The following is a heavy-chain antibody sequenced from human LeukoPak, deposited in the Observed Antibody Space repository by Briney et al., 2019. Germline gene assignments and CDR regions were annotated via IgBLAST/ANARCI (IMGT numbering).Heavy chain of an antibody. CDR3: ASGLRSSGKSDY. V-gene: IGHV1-2*02. CDR1: GYIFTRYG. J-gene: IGHJ4*02. D-gene: IGHD3-22*01. CDR2: INPNSGGT. Sequence: ASVKVSCKTSGYIFTRYGISWVRQAPGQGLEWMGWINPNSGGTNYAQKFQGRVTMTRDTSISTAYMELSRLRSDDTAVYYCASGLRSSGKSDYWGQGTLVTVSS.